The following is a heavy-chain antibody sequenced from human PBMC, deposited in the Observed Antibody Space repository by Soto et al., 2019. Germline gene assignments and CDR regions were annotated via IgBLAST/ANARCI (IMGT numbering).Heavy chain of an antibody. CDR3: ARDYGNETGIQLWPIYYYYYGMDV. J-gene: IGHJ6*02. CDR1: GFTFSSYA. D-gene: IGHD5-18*01. Sequence: GGSLRLSCAASGFTFSSYAMHWVRQAPGKGLEWVAVISYDGSNKYYADSVKGRFTISRDNSKNTLYLQMNSLRAEDTAVYYCARDYGNETGIQLWPIYYYYYGMDVWGQGTTVTVSS. V-gene: IGHV3-30-3*01. CDR2: ISYDGSNK.